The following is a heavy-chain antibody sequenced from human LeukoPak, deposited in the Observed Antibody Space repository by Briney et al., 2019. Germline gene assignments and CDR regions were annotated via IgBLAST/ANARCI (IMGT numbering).Heavy chain of an antibody. V-gene: IGHV3-23*01. CDR1: GFTFSSYA. Sequence: GGSLRLSCAASGFTFSSYAMNWVRQAPGKGLEWVSAITGSGGTTYYADSVKGRFTISRDNSKNTVYLQMNGLRAEDTAVYYCVRDTRAYCGGDCSGNFDYWGQGTLVTVSS. D-gene: IGHD2-21*02. CDR3: VRDTRAYCGGDCSGNFDY. J-gene: IGHJ4*02. CDR2: ITGSGGTT.